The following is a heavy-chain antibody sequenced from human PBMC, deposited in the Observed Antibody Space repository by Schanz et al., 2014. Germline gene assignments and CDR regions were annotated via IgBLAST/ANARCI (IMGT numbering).Heavy chain of an antibody. J-gene: IGHJ5*01. CDR2: IWYDGNNK. CDR3: ANRGHLRGWFDS. Sequence: QVQLVESGGGVVQPGRSLRLSCAASGFSFDKYGMHWVRQAPGKGLEWVGVIWYDGNNKYYADSVKGRFTISRDNSKNTLYLQMNSLRAEDTAVYYCANRGHLRGWFDSWGQGILVTVSS. V-gene: IGHV3-33*06. D-gene: IGHD3-10*01. CDR1: GFSFDKYG.